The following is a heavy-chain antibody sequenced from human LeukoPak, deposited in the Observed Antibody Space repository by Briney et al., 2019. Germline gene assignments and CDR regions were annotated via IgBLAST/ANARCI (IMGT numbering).Heavy chain of an antibody. V-gene: IGHV1-2*04. CDR2: INPNSGGT. J-gene: IGHJ4*02. CDR1: GYTFTGYY. CDR3: ARGPQVLRYFDWLLPLDY. Sequence: ASVTVSCTSSGYTFTGYYMHWVRQAPGQGLEWMGWINPNSGGTNYAQKFQGWVTMTRDTSISTAYMELSRLRSDDTAVYYCARGPQVLRYFDWLLPLDYWGQGTLVTVSS. D-gene: IGHD3-9*01.